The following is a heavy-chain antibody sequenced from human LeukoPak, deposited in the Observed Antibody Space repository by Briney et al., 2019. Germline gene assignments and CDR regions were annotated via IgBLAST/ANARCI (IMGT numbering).Heavy chain of an antibody. CDR3: ARGYQGEGDAFDI. CDR1: GYTFTSYN. V-gene: IGHV1-46*01. D-gene: IGHD3-10*01. Sequence: ASVKVSCKASGYTFTSYNLYWVRQAPGQGLEWMGVIYPSGGSATYAQKFQGRVTMTRDTSTSTVYMELSSLRSEDTAVYYCARGYQGEGDAFDIWGQGTMVTVSS. CDR2: IYPSGGSA. J-gene: IGHJ3*02.